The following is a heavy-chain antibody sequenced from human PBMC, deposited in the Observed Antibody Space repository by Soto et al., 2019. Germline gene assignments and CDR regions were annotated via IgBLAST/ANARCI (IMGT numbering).Heavy chain of an antibody. CDR2: IKQDGSEK. J-gene: IGHJ6*03. CDR1: GFTFSSYW. V-gene: IGHV3-7*01. D-gene: IGHD4-17*01. Sequence: GGSLRLSCAASGFTFSSYWMSWVRQAPGKGLEWVANIKQDGSEKYYVDSVKGRFTISRDNAKNSLYLQMNSLRAEDTAVYYCARAEGVYGDYGRYYYYYYMDVWGKGTTVTVSS. CDR3: ARAEGVYGDYGRYYYYYYMDV.